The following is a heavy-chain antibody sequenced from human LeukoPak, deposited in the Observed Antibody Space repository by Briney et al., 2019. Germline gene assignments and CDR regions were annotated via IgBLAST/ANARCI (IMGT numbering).Heavy chain of an antibody. CDR1: GGSISRGGYS. CDR3: ARHEWGITNAFDI. J-gene: IGHJ3*02. V-gene: IGHV4-30-4*07. D-gene: IGHD1-14*01. CDR2: FYYSGST. Sequence: SETLSLTCAVSGGSISRGGYSWSWIRQPPGKGLEWIGYFYYSGSTYYNPSLKSRVTISLDTSKNQLSLKLSSVTAADTAVYYCARHEWGITNAFDIWGQGTMVTVSS.